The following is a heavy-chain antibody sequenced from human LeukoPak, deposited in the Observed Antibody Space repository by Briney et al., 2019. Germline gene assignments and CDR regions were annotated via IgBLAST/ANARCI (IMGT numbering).Heavy chain of an antibody. CDR3: AKPIAVAGTGFDY. J-gene: IGHJ4*02. D-gene: IGHD6-19*01. V-gene: IGHV3-23*01. CDR1: GFTFSSYA. CDR2: ISGSGGST. Sequence: PGGSLRLSCAASGFTFSSYAMGWVRQAPGKGLEWVSAISGSGGSTYYADSVKGRFTISRDNSKNTLYLQMNSLRAEDTAVYYCAKPIAVAGTGFDYWGQGTLVTVSS.